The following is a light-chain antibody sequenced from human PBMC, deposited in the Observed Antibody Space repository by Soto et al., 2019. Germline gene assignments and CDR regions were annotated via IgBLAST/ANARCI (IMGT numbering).Light chain of an antibody. V-gene: IGKV3-15*01. CDR1: QSVSSS. CDR3: LQHKSWPFT. CDR2: AAS. J-gene: IGKJ2*01. Sequence: EIVMTQSPATLSVSPGERATLSCRASQSVSSSLAWFQQKPGQAPRLLFYAASARATGIAARLSGSGSGTEFTLTISSLQSEDFAVYYCLQHKSWPFTFGQGTKLELK.